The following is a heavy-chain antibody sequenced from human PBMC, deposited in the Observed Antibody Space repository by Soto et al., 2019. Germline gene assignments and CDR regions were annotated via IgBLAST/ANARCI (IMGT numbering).Heavy chain of an antibody. CDR2: INADGTST. Sequence: GGSLRLSCAASGFTFSNSWMHWVRQVSGKGLEWVSRINADGTSTSYADSVKGRFTISRDNAKNTLYLHVNSLRAEDTAVYYCVKVLARGVGVPRFYFDSWGQGAMVTVYS. V-gene: IGHV3-74*01. CDR1: GFTFSNSW. J-gene: IGHJ4*02. D-gene: IGHD5-12*01. CDR3: VKVLARGVGVPRFYFDS.